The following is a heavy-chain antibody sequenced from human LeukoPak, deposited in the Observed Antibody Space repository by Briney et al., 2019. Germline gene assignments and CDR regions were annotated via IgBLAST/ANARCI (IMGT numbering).Heavy chain of an antibody. D-gene: IGHD6-13*01. CDR1: GGSISSYY. CDR2: IYYSGST. Sequence: ASETLSLTCTVSGGSISSYYWSWMRQPPGKGLEWMGYIYYSGSTNYNPSLKSRVTISVDTSKNQFSLKLSSVTAADTAVYYCARSPIAAAGTGGAHWFDPWGQGTLVTVSS. CDR3: ARSPIAAAGTGGAHWFDP. V-gene: IGHV4-59*01. J-gene: IGHJ5*02.